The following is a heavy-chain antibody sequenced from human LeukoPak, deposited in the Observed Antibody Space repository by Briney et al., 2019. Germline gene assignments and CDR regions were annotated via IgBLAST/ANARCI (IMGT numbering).Heavy chain of an antibody. J-gene: IGHJ6*03. CDR1: GFTVSSNY. V-gene: IGHV3-66*02. CDR3: AREATEGYYYMDV. D-gene: IGHD5-24*01. Sequence: PGGSLRLSCAASGFTVSSNYMSWVRQATGKGLEWVSVIYSGGSTYYADSVKGRFTISRDNSKNTLYLQMNSLRAEDTAVYYCAREATEGYYYMDVWGKGTTVTVSS. CDR2: IYSGGST.